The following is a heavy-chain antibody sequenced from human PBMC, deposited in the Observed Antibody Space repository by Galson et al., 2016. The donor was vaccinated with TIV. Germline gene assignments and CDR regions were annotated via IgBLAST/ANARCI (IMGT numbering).Heavy chain of an antibody. Sequence: SVKVSCKVSGNSLNELVIHWVRQAPGKGLEWMGGFDPEVSKTVHAQMLQGRVTMAADTSRNTAYMDLGSLRFEDTAVYYCARDPTYYDTNGWGHWGQGTLVIVSS. CDR2: FDPEVSKT. V-gene: IGHV1-24*01. CDR1: GNSLNELV. CDR3: ARDPTYYDTNGWGH. J-gene: IGHJ4*02. D-gene: IGHD3-22*01.